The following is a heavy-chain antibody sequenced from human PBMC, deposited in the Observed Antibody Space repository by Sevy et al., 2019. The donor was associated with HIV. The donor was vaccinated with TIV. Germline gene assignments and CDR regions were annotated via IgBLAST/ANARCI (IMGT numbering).Heavy chain of an antibody. J-gene: IGHJ4*02. CDR2: IWYDGCNK. CDR3: ARDKLPPVMVTMVRGALSYYFDY. Sequence: GGSLRLSCAASGFTFSSYGMHWVRQAPGKGLEWVAVIWYDGCNKYYADSVKGRFTISRDNSKNTLYLQMNSLRAEDTAVYYCARDKLPPVMVTMVRGALSYYFDYWGQGTLVTVSS. CDR1: GFTFSSYG. D-gene: IGHD3-10*01. V-gene: IGHV3-33*01.